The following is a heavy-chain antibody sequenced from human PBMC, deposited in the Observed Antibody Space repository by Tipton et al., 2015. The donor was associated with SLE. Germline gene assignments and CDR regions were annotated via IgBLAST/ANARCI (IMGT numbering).Heavy chain of an antibody. V-gene: IGHV4-61*02. Sequence: TLSLTCTVSGGSITTGSYYWSWIRQPAGKGLEWIGRLYTTGSTYYNPSLKSRVSMSVDTSKNQFSLGLSSVTAADTAVYYCARTAVLAAIMMDVWGQGTTVTVSS. CDR2: LYTTGST. J-gene: IGHJ6*02. D-gene: IGHD3-3*02. CDR3: ARTAVLAAIMMDV. CDR1: GGSITTGSYY.